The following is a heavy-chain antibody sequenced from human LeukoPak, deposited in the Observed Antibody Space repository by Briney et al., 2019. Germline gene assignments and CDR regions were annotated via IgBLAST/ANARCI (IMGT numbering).Heavy chain of an antibody. J-gene: IGHJ5*02. CDR3: ARTNQLWFGGNWFDP. V-gene: IGHV3-48*03. Sequence: SGGSLRLSCAASGFTFSSYAMSWVRQAPGKGLEWVSYISSSGSTIYYADSVKGRFTISRDNAKNSLYLQMNSLRAEDTAVYYCARTNQLWFGGNWFDPWGQGTLVTVSS. D-gene: IGHD3-10*01. CDR2: ISSSGSTI. CDR1: GFTFSSYA.